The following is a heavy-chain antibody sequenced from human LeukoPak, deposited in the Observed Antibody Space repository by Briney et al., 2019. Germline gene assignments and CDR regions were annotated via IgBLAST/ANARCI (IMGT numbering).Heavy chain of an antibody. CDR3: TKSSSSVWTILDI. J-gene: IGHJ4*01. Sequence: GGSLRDSRAASGFSFSTYVVHWVRQAPGKGLEWVAVIWYDGNNKYYADSVKGRFTISRDVSKNTLYMEMNSLRAEDTAIYYCTKSSSSVWTILDIWGQGALVTVSS. CDR2: IWYDGNNK. CDR1: GFSFSTYV. V-gene: IGHV3-33*06. D-gene: IGHD6-19*01.